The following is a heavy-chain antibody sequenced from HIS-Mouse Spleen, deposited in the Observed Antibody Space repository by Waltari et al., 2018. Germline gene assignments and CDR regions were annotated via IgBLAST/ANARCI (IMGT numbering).Heavy chain of an antibody. D-gene: IGHD7-27*01. V-gene: IGHV1-2*02. CDR2: INPNSGGK. J-gene: IGHJ3*02. Sequence: QVQLVQSGAEVKKPGASVKVSCKASGYTFTGYYMHWVRQAPGQGLEWMGWINPNSGGKNYEQKFQGKVTMTRETSISTAYMELSRLGSDDTAVYYCARVGLGIAFDIWGQGTMVTVSS. CDR3: ARVGLGIAFDI. CDR1: GYTFTGYY.